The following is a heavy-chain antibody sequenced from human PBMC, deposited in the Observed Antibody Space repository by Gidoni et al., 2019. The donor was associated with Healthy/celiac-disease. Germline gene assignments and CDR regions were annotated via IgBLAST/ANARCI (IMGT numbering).Heavy chain of an antibody. CDR1: GFPFSGYA. Sequence: QVQLVESGGGVVQPGRSLRLSCAASGFPFSGYAMHWVRQAPGKGLEWVAVISHDGSNKYYADSVKGRFTISRDNSKNTLYLQMNSLRAEDTAVYYCPPDYYDSSGYYRTWSMDVWGQGTTVTVSS. CDR3: PPDYYDSSGYYRTWSMDV. D-gene: IGHD3-22*01. V-gene: IGHV3-30-3*01. J-gene: IGHJ6*02. CDR2: ISHDGSNK.